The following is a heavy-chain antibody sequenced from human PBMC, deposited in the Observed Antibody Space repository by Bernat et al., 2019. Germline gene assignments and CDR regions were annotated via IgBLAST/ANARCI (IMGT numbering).Heavy chain of an antibody. V-gene: IGHV3-11*06. CDR1: GFTSSDYS. CDR3: ASSYASGSYIDY. CDR2: ISSSSTYT. J-gene: IGHJ4*02. D-gene: IGHD3-16*01. Sequence: QVQLVESGGGLVKPGGSLRLSCAASGFTSSDYSMTWIRQAPGKGLERVSYISSSSTYTNYADSVKGRFTISRDNAKNSLYLQMNSLRAEDTAVYYCASSYASGSYIDYWGQGTLVTVSS.